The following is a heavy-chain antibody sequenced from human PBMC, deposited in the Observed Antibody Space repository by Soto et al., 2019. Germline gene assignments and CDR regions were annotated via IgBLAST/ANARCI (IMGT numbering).Heavy chain of an antibody. V-gene: IGHV4-34*01. D-gene: IGHD6-13*01. J-gene: IGHJ5*02. CDR3: ARLGQQLALFDP. CDR2: INHSGST. CDR1: GGSFSGYY. Sequence: SETLSLTCAVYGGSFSGYYWTWIRQPPGTGLEWIGEINHSGSTNYNPSLKSRVTISVDTSKNQFSLKLTSVTAADTAVYYCARLGQQLALFDPWGQGTLVTVSS.